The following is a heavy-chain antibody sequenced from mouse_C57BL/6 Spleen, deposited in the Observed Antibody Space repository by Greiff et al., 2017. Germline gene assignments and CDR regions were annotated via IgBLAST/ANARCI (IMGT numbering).Heavy chain of an antibody. V-gene: IGHV1-9*01. CDR1: GYTFTGYW. J-gene: IGHJ2*01. CDR3: ARSPYSSYEGY. Sequence: QVQLQQSGAELMKPGASVKLSCKATGYTFTGYWIAWVKQRSGHGLEWNGEILPGSGSTNYNEKIKGKATFTADTSSNTAYMQLSSRTTENSAIDYCARSPYSSYEGYGGQGTTLTVSS. D-gene: IGHD1-1*01. CDR2: ILPGSGST.